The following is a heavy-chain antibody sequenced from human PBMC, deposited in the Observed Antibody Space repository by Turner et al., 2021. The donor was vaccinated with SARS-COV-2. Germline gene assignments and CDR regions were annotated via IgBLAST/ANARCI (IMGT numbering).Heavy chain of an antibody. CDR1: GGSISSSSYY. V-gene: IGHV4-39*01. D-gene: IGHD5-18*01. Sequence: QLQLQESGPGLVKPSETLSLTCTVSGGSISSSSYYWGWIRQPPGKGLEGIGNIYDGESAYYNPALKSRVTISVDPSKNQFSLKLTSVTAADTAVYYCARLMDTAMDYYGTDVWGQGTTVTVSS. J-gene: IGHJ6*02. CDR3: ARLMDTAMDYYGTDV. CDR2: IYDGESA.